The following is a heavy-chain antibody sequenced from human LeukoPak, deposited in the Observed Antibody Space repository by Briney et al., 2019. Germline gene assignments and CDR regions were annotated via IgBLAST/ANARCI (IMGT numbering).Heavy chain of an antibody. Sequence: GASVKVSCKASGGTFSSYAISWVRQAPGQGLEWMGRIIPILGIANYAQKFQGRVTITADKSTSTAYMELSSLRSEDTAVYYCARGGNSGSHPDDAFDIWGQGTMVTVSS. J-gene: IGHJ3*02. V-gene: IGHV1-69*04. D-gene: IGHD1-26*01. CDR1: GGTFSSYA. CDR2: IIPILGIA. CDR3: ARGGNSGSHPDDAFDI.